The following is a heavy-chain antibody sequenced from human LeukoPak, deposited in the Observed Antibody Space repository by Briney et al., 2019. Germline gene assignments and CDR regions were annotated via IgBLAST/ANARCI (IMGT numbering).Heavy chain of an antibody. J-gene: IGHJ5*02. CDR1: GGTFSSYG. CDR3: ARDRGGYCSSTSCYRDWFDP. V-gene: IGHV1-18*01. Sequence: ASVKVSCKASGGTFSSYGISWVRQAPGQGLEWMGWISAYNGNTNYAQKLQGRVTMTTDTSTSTAYMELRSLRSDDTAVYYCARDRGGYCSSTSCYRDWFDPWGQGTLVTVSS. D-gene: IGHD2-2*02. CDR2: ISAYNGNT.